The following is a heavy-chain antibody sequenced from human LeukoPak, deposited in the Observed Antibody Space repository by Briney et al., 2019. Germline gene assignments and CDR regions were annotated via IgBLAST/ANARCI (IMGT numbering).Heavy chain of an antibody. D-gene: IGHD5-18*01. J-gene: IGHJ6*03. Sequence: ASVKVSCRASGYTFTNYGISWVRQAPGQGLEWMGWISTYNGNTNYAQKLQDRVTMTRDTSTSTAYMELRSLRSDDTAVYYCARGKAAIVTYYYYYYMDVWGKGTTVTVSS. CDR3: ARGKAAIVTYYYYYYMDV. CDR2: ISTYNGNT. V-gene: IGHV1-18*01. CDR1: GYTFTNYG.